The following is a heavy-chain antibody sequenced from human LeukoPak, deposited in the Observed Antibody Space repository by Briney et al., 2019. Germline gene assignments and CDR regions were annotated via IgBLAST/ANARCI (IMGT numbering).Heavy chain of an antibody. V-gene: IGHV3-74*01. CDR1: GFTFSSYW. D-gene: IGHD6-13*01. CDR2: INSDESST. J-gene: IGHJ4*02. Sequence: EGSLRLSCAASGFTFSSYWMHWVRQAPGKGLVWVSRINSDESSTTYADSVKGRFIISRENAKNTLYLQMNSLRAEDTAVYYCARESLAAAATFDYWGQGTLVTVSS. CDR3: ARESLAAAATFDY.